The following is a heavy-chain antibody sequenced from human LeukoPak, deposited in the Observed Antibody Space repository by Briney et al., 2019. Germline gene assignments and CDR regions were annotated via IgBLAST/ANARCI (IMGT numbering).Heavy chain of an antibody. D-gene: IGHD2-15*01. J-gene: IGHJ4*02. V-gene: IGHV3-23*01. CDR1: GFTFSGYA. CDR3: VRDRGYCSGGTCYALWDY. Sequence: GGSLRLSCEASGFTFSGYAMNWVRQAPGKGLEWVSAISGGGGTTYYTDSVKGRFTISRDNSKNTLYLQMNSLRAEDTAMYYCVRDRGYCSGGTCYALWDYWGQGTLVTVSS. CDR2: ISGGGGTT.